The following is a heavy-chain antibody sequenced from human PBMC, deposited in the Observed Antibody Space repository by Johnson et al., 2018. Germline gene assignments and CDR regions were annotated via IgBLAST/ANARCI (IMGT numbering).Heavy chain of an antibody. V-gene: IGHV4-34*01. CDR2: INYGGST. Sequence: QVQLQQWGAGLLKPSETLSLTCAVYGGSFNGYYWSWIRQPPGKGLEWFGEINYGGSTTYNPSLKSRVTISVNPSRNHFSLKLSSVTAADTALYYCAAQWLGGPGYFDYWSQGILVTVSS. CDR3: AAQWLGGPGYFDY. CDR1: GGSFNGYY. D-gene: IGHD6-19*01. J-gene: IGHJ4*02.